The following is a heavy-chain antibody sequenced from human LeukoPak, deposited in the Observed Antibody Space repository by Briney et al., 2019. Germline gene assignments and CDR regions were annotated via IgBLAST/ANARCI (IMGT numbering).Heavy chain of an antibody. D-gene: IGHD1-26*01. CDR1: GYTFTDYY. Sequence: GASVKVSCKVSGYTFTDYYMHWVQQAPGKGLEWMGLVDPEDGETIYAEKFQGRVTITADTSTDTAYMELSSLRSEDTAVYYCARGLLRSQGAYDAFDIWGQGTMVTVSS. CDR2: VDPEDGET. J-gene: IGHJ3*02. CDR3: ARGLLRSQGAYDAFDI. V-gene: IGHV1-69-2*01.